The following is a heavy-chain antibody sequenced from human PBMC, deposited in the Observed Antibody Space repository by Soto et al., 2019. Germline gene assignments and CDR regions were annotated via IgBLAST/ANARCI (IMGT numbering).Heavy chain of an antibody. V-gene: IGHV4-59*01. D-gene: IGHD6-25*01. Sequence: PSLTCSVSGVSISSYFWSWIRQAPGGGLEWIGYTYHRGSTNYSPSLKSRVAISLDTSENQFSLKVNSVTAADTAVYYCARIGGYHGPLDYWGQGTPVTVSS. J-gene: IGHJ4*02. CDR1: GVSISSYF. CDR3: ARIGGYHGPLDY. CDR2: TYHRGST.